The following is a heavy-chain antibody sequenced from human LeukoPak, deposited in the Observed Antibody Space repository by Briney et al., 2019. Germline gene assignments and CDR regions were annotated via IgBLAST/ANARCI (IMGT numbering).Heavy chain of an antibody. D-gene: IGHD5-24*01. CDR1: GFAFSSYA. Sequence: GGSLRLSCAASGFAFSSYAMSWVRQGPGKGLGWVSRINSDGSSTAYADSVKGRFTISRDNAKNTLYLQMNSLRVEDTAVYYCARDGTEVAPPPDYWGQGTLVTVSS. J-gene: IGHJ4*02. V-gene: IGHV3-74*01. CDR2: INSDGSST. CDR3: ARDGTEVAPPPDY.